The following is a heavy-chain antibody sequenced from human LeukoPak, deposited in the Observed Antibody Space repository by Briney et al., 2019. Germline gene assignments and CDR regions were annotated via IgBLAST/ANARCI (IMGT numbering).Heavy chain of an antibody. CDR1: GASISSAGYY. V-gene: IGHV4-30-4*01. D-gene: IGHD5-24*01. CDR3: AGLYNYYFDY. Sequence: SQTLSLTCTVSGASISSAGYYWSWIRQPPGKGLEWIGYIYHTGITCYNPSLKSRVTISVDTSKNQFSLKLSSVPAADTAVYYCAGLYNYYFDYWGQGALVTVSS. CDR2: IYHTGIT. J-gene: IGHJ4*02.